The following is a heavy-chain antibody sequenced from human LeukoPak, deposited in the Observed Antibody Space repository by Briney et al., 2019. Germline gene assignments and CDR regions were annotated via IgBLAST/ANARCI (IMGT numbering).Heavy chain of an antibody. V-gene: IGHV1-69*13. CDR2: IIPIFGTA. CDR3: ARGYSYGPTFDY. CDR1: GGTFISYA. Sequence: SVKVSCKASGGTFISYAISWVRQAPGQGLEWMGGIIPIFGTANYAQKFQGRVTITADESTSTAYMELSSLRSEDTAVYYCARGYSYGPTFDYWGQGTLVTVSS. J-gene: IGHJ4*02. D-gene: IGHD5-18*01.